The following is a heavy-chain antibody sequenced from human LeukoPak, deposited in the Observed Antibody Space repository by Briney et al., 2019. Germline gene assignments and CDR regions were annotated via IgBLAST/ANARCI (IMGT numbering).Heavy chain of an antibody. J-gene: IGHJ3*02. CDR1: GFTFSSYA. Sequence: GGSLRLSCAASGFTFSSYAMSWVRQAPGKGLEWVSAISGSGGSTYYADSVKGWFTISRDNSKNTLYLQMNSLRAEDTAVYYCAIGKTYYYGSGSYVDGGFDIRGQGTMVTVSS. CDR2: ISGSGGST. V-gene: IGHV3-23*01. D-gene: IGHD3-10*01. CDR3: AIGKTYYYGSGSYVDGGFDI.